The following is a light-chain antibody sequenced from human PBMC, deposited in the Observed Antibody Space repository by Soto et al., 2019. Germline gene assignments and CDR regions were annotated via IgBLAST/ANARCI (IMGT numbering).Light chain of an antibody. J-gene: IGKJ1*01. CDR2: DVS. Sequence: EIVLTQSPATLSLSPGERATLSCRASQSVSSYLAWYQQKPGQAPRLLMYDVSNRATGIPASFSGSGSGTDFTLTITSIEPEDFAVHYCQQRSSWPWTFGQGTKLEIK. CDR1: QSVSSY. V-gene: IGKV3-11*01. CDR3: QQRSSWPWT.